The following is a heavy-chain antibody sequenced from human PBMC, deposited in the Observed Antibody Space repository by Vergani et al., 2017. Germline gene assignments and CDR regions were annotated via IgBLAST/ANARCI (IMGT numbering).Heavy chain of an antibody. CDR2: ISYDGSNK. D-gene: IGHD3/OR15-3a*01. J-gene: IGHJ5*02. CDR3: ARDFGPLRVTGWFDP. CDR1: GFTVSSYA. Sequence: VQLVESGGGLIQPGGSLRLSCAASGFTVSSYAMHWVRQAPGKGLEWVAVISYDGSNKYYADSVKGRFTISRDNSKNTLYLQMNSLRAEDTAVYYCARDFGPLRVTGWFDPWGQGTLVTVSS. V-gene: IGHV3-30-3*01.